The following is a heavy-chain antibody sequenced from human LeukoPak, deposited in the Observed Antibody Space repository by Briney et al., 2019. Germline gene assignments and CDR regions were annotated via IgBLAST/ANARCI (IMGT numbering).Heavy chain of an antibody. V-gene: IGHV1-8*03. Sequence: ASVKVSCKASGYTFNSYDINWVRQATGQGLEWIGWMNPNSGNTGYAQKFQGRVTITRTTSLSTAYMELSSLRSEDTAVYYCARAVGGTMIVVVTPLLEYYYMDVWGKGTTVSVSS. CDR2: MNPNSGNT. D-gene: IGHD3-22*01. J-gene: IGHJ6*03. CDR3: ARAVGGTMIVVVTPLLEYYYMDV. CDR1: GYTFNSYD.